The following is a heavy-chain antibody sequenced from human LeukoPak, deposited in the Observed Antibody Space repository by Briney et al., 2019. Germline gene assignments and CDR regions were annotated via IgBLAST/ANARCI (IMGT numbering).Heavy chain of an antibody. D-gene: IGHD5-12*01. CDR3: ARGTGWLRFRLGLRWFDP. V-gene: IGHV4-34*01. J-gene: IGHJ5*02. CDR1: GGSFSGYY. Sequence: SQTLSPTCALYGGSFSGYYWTWIHQPPGKGLEWIGEISHGGSTNYNASLKSRVTISVDTSKNQFSLKLTSVTAADTAVYYCARGTGWLRFRLGLRWFDPWGQGTLVTVSS. CDR2: ISHGGST.